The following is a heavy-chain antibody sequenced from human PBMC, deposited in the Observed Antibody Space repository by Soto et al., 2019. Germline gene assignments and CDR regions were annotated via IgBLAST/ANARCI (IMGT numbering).Heavy chain of an antibody. CDR2: IYYSGST. CDR3: ARDGPAVYGMDV. Sequence: QVQLQEPGPGLVKPSQTLSLTCTVSGGSISSGGYYWSWIRQHPGKGLEWIGYIYYSGSTYYNPSLKSRVTISVDTSKTQFSLKLSSVTAADTAVYYCARDGPAVYGMDVWGQGTTVTVSS. V-gene: IGHV4-31*03. CDR1: GGSISSGGYY. J-gene: IGHJ6*02. D-gene: IGHD4-17*01.